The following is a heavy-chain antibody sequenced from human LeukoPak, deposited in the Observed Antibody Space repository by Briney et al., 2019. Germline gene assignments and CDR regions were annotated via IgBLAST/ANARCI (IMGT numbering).Heavy chain of an antibody. D-gene: IGHD1-26*01. J-gene: IGHJ4*02. V-gene: IGHV1-46*01. Sequence: ASLKVSCKASGYTFTSYYMNWVGQARGQGREWMRIINPSGSSTSYAQKFQGRVTMTRDMSTSTVYMELSSLRSEDTAVYYCARGEWELPVYWGQGTLVTVSS. CDR2: INPSGSST. CDR3: ARGEWELPVY. CDR1: GYTFTSYY.